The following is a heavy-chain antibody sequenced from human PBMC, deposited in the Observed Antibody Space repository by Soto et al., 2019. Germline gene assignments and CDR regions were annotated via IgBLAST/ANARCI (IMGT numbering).Heavy chain of an antibody. J-gene: IGHJ6*02. CDR1: GFTFSSYA. Sequence: GGSLRLSCAASGFTFSSYAMSWVRQAPGKGLEWVSAISGSGGSTYYADSVKGRFTISRDNSKNTLYLQMNSLRAEDTAVYYCAKDLDYYDSSGPYYYYGMDVWGQGTTVTVSS. CDR2: ISGSGGST. V-gene: IGHV3-23*01. D-gene: IGHD3-22*01. CDR3: AKDLDYYDSSGPYYYYGMDV.